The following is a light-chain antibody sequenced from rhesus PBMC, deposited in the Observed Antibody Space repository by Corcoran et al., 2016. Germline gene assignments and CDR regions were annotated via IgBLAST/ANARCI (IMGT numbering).Light chain of an antibody. V-gene: IGLV2S7*01. CDR3: CAYTTSSTV. J-gene: IGLJ6*01. Sequence: QSAPTQPPSVSGSPGQSVPISCPGIRSDIGGYNYVSWYQQHPGKAPKLMIYGVSNRPSGVSDRFSGSKSGNTASLTISGLQAEDEADYYCCAYTTSSTVFGSGTKLTVL. CDR1: RSDIGGYNY. CDR2: GVS.